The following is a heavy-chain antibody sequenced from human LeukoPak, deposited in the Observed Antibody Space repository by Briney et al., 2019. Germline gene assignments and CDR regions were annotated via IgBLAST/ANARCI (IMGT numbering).Heavy chain of an antibody. J-gene: IGHJ4*02. Sequence: GGSLRLSCAASGFTLSTYGMSWVRQAPGKGLEWVANIKEDGSEKYYVDSVKGRFTISRDNAKNSLYLQMNSLRVEDTAVYHCARARLAVSGNYFENWGQGTLVTVSS. CDR2: IKEDGSEK. CDR3: ARARLAVSGNYFEN. V-gene: IGHV3-7*04. CDR1: GFTLSTYG. D-gene: IGHD6-19*01.